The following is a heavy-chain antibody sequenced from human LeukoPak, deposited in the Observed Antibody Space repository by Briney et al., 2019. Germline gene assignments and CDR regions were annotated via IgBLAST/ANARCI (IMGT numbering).Heavy chain of an antibody. J-gene: IGHJ4*02. V-gene: IGHV3-23*01. CDR1: GFTFGSYA. CDR3: AKDPGYDSSGFSDY. D-gene: IGHD3-22*01. CDR2: ISGNGGST. Sequence: GGSLRLSCAASGFTFGSYAMSWVRQAPGKGLEWVSAISGNGGSTYYADSVKGRFTISRDNSKNTLYLQMNSLRAEDTAVYYCAKDPGYDSSGFSDYWGQGTLVTVSS.